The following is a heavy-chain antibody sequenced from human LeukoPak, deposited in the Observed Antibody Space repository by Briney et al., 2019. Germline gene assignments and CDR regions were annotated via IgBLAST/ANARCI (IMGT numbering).Heavy chain of an antibody. V-gene: IGHV4-59*08. D-gene: IGHD4-23*01. CDR1: GGSISSYY. Sequence: PSETLSLTCTVSGGSISSYYWSWIRQPPGKGLEWIGYNSGGTNYNPSLKSRVTISVDTSKNHFSLNLSSVTAADTAVYYCASHVVTTWGDYFDYWGQGTLVTVSS. J-gene: IGHJ4*02. CDR2: NSGGT. CDR3: ASHVVTTWGDYFDY.